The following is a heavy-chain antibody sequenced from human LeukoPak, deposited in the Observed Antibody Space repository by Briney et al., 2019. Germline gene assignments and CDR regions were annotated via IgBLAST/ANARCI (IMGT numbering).Heavy chain of an antibody. Sequence: SETLSLTCTVSGGSISSSSYYWGWIRQPPGKGLEWIGSIYYSGSTYYNPSLKSRVTISVDTSKNQFSLKLSSVTAADTAVYYCARRPYSSSWYIFSGSTFDYWGQGTLVTVSS. D-gene: IGHD6-13*01. V-gene: IGHV4-39*01. J-gene: IGHJ4*02. CDR3: ARRPYSSSWYIFSGSTFDY. CDR1: GGSISSSSYY. CDR2: IYYSGST.